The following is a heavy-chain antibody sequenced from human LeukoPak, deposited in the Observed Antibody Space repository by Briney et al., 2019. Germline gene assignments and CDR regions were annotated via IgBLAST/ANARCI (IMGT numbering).Heavy chain of an antibody. D-gene: IGHD6-19*01. V-gene: IGHV3-9*01. J-gene: IGHJ6*02. CDR3: AKALPIPEAGNRESYYYALDV. CDR1: RFTFEHYA. CDR2: ISWNSGAK. Sequence: PGRSLRLSCSASRFTFEHYAMHWVRQAPGKGLEWVSGISWNSGAKGYADSGKGRFTITRDHPNPALYLQMNTLRAEATAFYYCAKALPIPEAGNRESYYYALDVWGQGTTVIVSS.